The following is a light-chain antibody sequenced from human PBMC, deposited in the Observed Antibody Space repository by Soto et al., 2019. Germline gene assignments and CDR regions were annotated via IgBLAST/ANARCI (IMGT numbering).Light chain of an antibody. V-gene: IGKV3-11*01. CDR1: QSVSSY. CDR3: QQRSNWPIT. Sequence: EIVLTQSPATLSSSPGERATLSCRASQSVSSYLAWYQQKHGQAPRLLIYDASNRATGIPARFSGSWSGTDCPLTIRSLEPEDFVVYYCQQRSNWPITFGQGTRLEIK. J-gene: IGKJ5*01. CDR2: DAS.